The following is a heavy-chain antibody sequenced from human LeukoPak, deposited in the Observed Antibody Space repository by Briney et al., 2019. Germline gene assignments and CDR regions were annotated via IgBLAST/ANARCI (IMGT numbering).Heavy chain of an antibody. V-gene: IGHV3-53*01. CDR3: AREVGFGELLETDY. CDR1: GFTVSSNS. CDR2: IYSDNT. Sequence: GGSLRLSCTVSGFTVSSNSMSWVRQAPGKGLEWVSFIYSDNTHYSDSVKGRFTISRDNSKNTLYLQMNSLRAEDTAVYYCAREVGFGELLETDYWGQGTLVTVSS. J-gene: IGHJ4*02. D-gene: IGHD3-10*01.